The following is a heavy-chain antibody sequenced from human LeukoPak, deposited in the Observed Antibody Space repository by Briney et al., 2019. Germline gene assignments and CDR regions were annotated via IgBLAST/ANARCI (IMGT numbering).Heavy chain of an antibody. V-gene: IGHV3-43*02. J-gene: IGHJ4*02. CDR3: AKDPLRGYSYGFPGY. CDR2: ISGDGGST. CDR1: GFTFSSYS. D-gene: IGHD5-18*01. Sequence: GGSLRLSCAASGFTFSSYSMNWVRQAPGKGLEWVSLISGDGGSTYYADSVKGRFTISRDNSKNSLYLQMNSLRTEDTALYYCAKDPLRGYSYGFPGYWGQGTLVTVSS.